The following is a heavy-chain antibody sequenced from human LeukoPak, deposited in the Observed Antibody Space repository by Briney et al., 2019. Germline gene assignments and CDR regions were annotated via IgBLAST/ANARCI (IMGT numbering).Heavy chain of an antibody. Sequence: GGSLRLSCAASGFTFSSYEMNWVRQAPGKGLEWVSYISSSGSTIYYADSVKGRFTISRDNAKNSLYLQMNSLRAEDTAVYYCASGGPDQWEVMSGSFDSWGQGTLVTVSS. D-gene: IGHD1-26*01. CDR3: ASGGPDQWEVMSGSFDS. V-gene: IGHV3-48*03. CDR2: ISSSGSTI. CDR1: GFTFSSYE. J-gene: IGHJ4*02.